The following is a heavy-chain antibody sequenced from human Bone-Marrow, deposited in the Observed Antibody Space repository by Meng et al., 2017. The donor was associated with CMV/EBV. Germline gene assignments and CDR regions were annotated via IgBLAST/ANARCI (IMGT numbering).Heavy chain of an antibody. V-gene: IGHV3-53*01. Sequence: GESMKISCAASGFTVSSNYMSWVRQAPGKGLEWVSVIYSDDSTYYADSVKGRFTISRDNSKNTLYLQMNSLRAEDTAVYYCARVKLGLDYWGQGTLVTVSS. CDR3: ARVKLGLDY. J-gene: IGHJ4*02. D-gene: IGHD6-13*01. CDR1: GFTVSSNY. CDR2: IYSDDST.